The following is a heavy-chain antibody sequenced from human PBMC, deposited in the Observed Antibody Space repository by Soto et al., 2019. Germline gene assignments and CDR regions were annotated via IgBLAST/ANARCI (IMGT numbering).Heavy chain of an antibody. D-gene: IGHD4-17*01. CDR1: GFTFSSYG. Sequence: QVQLVESGGGVVQPGRSLRLSCAASGFTFSSYGMHWVRQAPGKGLEWVAVIWYDGSNKYYADSVKGRFTISRDNSKNTLYLQMNSLRAEDTAVYYCARDYGGNSPDYLGQGTLVTVSS. CDR3: ARDYGGNSPDY. J-gene: IGHJ4*02. CDR2: IWYDGSNK. V-gene: IGHV3-33*01.